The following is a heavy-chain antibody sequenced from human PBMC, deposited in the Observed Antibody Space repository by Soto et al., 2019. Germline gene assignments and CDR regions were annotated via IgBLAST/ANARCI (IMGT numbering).Heavy chain of an antibody. J-gene: IGHJ6*02. CDR3: ARADCTGAYCYSWPFNYGVDV. CDR2: IWYDGSNK. V-gene: IGHV3-33*08. Sequence: QVQLVESRGGVVKPGGSLRLSCTTSGFTFNTYGMPWVRKAPGKGLEWVAIIWYDGSNKYYADSVKGRFTISRDNSKNTLYLQMNSLRAEDTALYYCARADCTGAYCYSWPFNYGVDVWGQGTTVTVSS. CDR1: GFTFNTYG. D-gene: IGHD2-15*01.